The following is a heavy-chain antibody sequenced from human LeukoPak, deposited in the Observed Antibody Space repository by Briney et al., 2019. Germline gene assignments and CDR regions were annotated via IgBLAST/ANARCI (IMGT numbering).Heavy chain of an antibody. V-gene: IGHV1-46*01. D-gene: IGHD1-14*01. CDR3: ARGEPAPYYYYMDV. Sequence: GASVKVSCKASGYTFTSYYMHWVRQAPGQGLEWMGVINPSGGSTTYAQIFQGRVTMTRDTSTGTVYMELSSLRSEDTAVYYCARGEPAPYYYYMDVWGKGTTVTVSS. CDR2: INPSGGST. CDR1: GYTFTSYY. J-gene: IGHJ6*03.